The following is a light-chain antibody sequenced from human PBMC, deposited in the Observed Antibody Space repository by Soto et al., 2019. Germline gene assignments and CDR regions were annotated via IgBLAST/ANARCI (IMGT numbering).Light chain of an antibody. V-gene: IGKV1-5*03. CDR2: KAS. CDR3: QQYNDNWT. J-gene: IGKJ1*01. CDR1: QRINSW. Sequence: DIQMTQSPSTLSASVGDRVTITCRASQRINSWLARYQQKPGKAPKLLIYKASTLQSGVPSRISGSGSGTEFSLSICSLQPDDSATYYCQQYNDNWTFGQGTKVDIK.